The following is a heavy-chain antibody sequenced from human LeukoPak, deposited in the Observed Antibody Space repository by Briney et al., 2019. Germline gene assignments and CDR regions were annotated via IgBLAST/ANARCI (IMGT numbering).Heavy chain of an antibody. CDR3: ATYKPGGWFDP. D-gene: IGHD3-16*01. Sequence: RGSLRLSCAASGCTFSSYSMNWVRQAPGKGLEWVSSISNESSYIYYADSVKGRFTISRDNAKNSLYLKMNSLRAEDTAVYYCATYKPGGWFDPWGEGTLVTASS. V-gene: IGHV3-21*01. CDR2: ISNESSYI. CDR1: GCTFSSYS. J-gene: IGHJ5*02.